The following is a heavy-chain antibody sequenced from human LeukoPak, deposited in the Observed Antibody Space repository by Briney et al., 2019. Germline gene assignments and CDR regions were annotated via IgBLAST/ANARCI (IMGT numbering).Heavy chain of an antibody. D-gene: IGHD3-16*02. CDR2: INPNTGNP. CDR3: ARAYQRLGGLSFPDS. CDR1: GYTFTNYA. V-gene: IGHV7-4-1*02. Sequence: ASVKVSCKASGYTFTNYAMNWVRQAPGQGLERMGWINPNTGNPTYAQGFTGRFVFSLDTSVTTTYLQISGLKAEDTAVYYCARAYQRLGGLSFPDSWGQGTLVTVSS. J-gene: IGHJ5*01.